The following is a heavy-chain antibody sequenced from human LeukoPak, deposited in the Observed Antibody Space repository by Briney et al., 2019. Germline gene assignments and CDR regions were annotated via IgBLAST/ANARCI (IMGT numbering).Heavy chain of an antibody. CDR1: GDSISSYY. D-gene: IGHD6-6*01. Sequence: SETMSLTCTVSGDSISSYYWSWIRQPPGKGLEWIGYIYYSGSTNYNPSLKSRVTISVDTSKNQFSLKLSSVTAADTAVYYCARHYPYSSSFGFDPWGQGTLVPVSS. CDR2: IYYSGST. CDR3: ARHYPYSSSFGFDP. V-gene: IGHV4-59*08. J-gene: IGHJ5*02.